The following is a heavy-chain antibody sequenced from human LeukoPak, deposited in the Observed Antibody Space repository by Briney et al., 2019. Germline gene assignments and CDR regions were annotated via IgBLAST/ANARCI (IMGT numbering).Heavy chain of an antibody. CDR1: GYSFTSYW. CDR3: VTEGVREVFRRPY. Sequence: GESLKISCKASGYSFTSYWIAWVRQMPGKGLECMGTIYPDDSDTRYRPSFQGQVTISADKSITTAYLQWNSLKASDTAMYYCVTEGVREVFRRPYWGQGTLVTVSS. J-gene: IGHJ4*02. D-gene: IGHD3-10*01. V-gene: IGHV5-51*01. CDR2: IYPDDSDT.